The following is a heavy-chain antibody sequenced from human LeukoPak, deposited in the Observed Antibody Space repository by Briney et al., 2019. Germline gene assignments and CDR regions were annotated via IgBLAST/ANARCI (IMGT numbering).Heavy chain of an antibody. J-gene: IGHJ2*01. D-gene: IGHD3-10*01. CDR1: GFPFSVYW. V-gene: IGHV3-7*04. CDR2: IEQDGSAK. CDR3: ARDSGYRAFDL. Sequence: GKSLRLSCAASGFPFSVYWMSWVRQAPGKGLEWVANIEQDGSAKYYVDSVKGRFTISRDNAQNSLYLQLNSLRAEDTALYYCARDSGYRAFDLWGRGTLVTVSS.